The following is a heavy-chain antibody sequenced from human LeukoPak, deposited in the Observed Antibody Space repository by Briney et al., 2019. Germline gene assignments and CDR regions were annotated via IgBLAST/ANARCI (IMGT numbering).Heavy chain of an antibody. V-gene: IGHV1-2*02. CDR1: GYTFTGYY. CDR3: AREGYYYGSGSSVVYYYYYMDV. CDR2: INPNSGGT. D-gene: IGHD3-10*01. J-gene: IGHJ6*03. Sequence: ASVKVSCKASGYTFTGYYMHWVRQAPGQGLEWMGWINPNSGGTNYAQKFQGRVTMTRDTSISTAYMELSRLRSDDTAVYYCAREGYYYGSGSSVVYYYYYMDVWGKGTTVTVSS.